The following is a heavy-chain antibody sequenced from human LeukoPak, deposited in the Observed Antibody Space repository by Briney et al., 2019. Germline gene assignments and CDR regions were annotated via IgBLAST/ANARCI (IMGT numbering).Heavy chain of an antibody. Sequence: GGSLRLSCAASEFTFSRYSMNWVRQAPGKGLEWVSTISSISHYIYYADSVRGRFTISRDNAKNTMFLQMNSLRAEDTGVYYCASGLSLGMPGGFHFWAQGARDSVFS. CDR3: ASGLSLGMPGGFHF. CDR2: ISSISHYI. J-gene: IGHJ4*02. CDR1: EFTFSRYS. D-gene: IGHD7-27*01. V-gene: IGHV3-21*01.